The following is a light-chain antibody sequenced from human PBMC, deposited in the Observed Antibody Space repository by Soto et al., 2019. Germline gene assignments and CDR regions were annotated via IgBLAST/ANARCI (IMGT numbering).Light chain of an antibody. CDR2: EVT. CDR1: NSDVGSYNL. J-gene: IGLJ1*01. V-gene: IGLV2-23*02. Sequence: QSVLPQPASASGSPRQSITISCTGTNSDVGSYNLVSWFQQHPGKAPKLVIYEVTKRPSGVSDRFSGSKSGNTASLTISGLQAEDEADYYCFSYAGDSVYVFGTGTKVTVL. CDR3: FSYAGDSVYV.